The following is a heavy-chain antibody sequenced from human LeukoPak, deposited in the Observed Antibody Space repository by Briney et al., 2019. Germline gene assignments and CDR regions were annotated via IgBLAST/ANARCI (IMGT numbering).Heavy chain of an antibody. D-gene: IGHD3-3*01. Sequence: PSETLSLTCTVSGGSINYYYWSWIRQPPGKGLEWIGYIYYRGSTNYNPSLKSRVTISVDTSKNQFSLKLSSVTAADTAVYYCARGLGGSYYYYYMDVWGKGTTVTVSS. J-gene: IGHJ6*03. CDR2: IYYRGST. CDR3: ARGLGGSYYYYYMDV. CDR1: GGSINYYY. V-gene: IGHV4-59*12.